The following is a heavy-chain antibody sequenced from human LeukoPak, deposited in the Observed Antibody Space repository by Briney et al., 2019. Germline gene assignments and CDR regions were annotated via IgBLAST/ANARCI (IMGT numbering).Heavy chain of an antibody. V-gene: IGHV4-31*03. J-gene: IGHJ4*02. CDR2: IYYSGST. D-gene: IGHD2-2*01. CDR1: GGSISSGGYY. Sequence: PSETLSLTCTVSGGSISSGGYYWSWIRQHPGKGLEWIGYIYYSGSTYYNPSLKSRVTISVDTSKNQFSLKLSSVTAADTAVYYCARGREYDCSGTSCSSYYFDYWGQGTLVTVSS. CDR3: ARGREYDCSGTSCSSYYFDY.